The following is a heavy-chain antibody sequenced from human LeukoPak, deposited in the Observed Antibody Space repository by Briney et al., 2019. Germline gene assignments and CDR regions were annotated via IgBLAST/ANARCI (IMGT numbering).Heavy chain of an antibody. V-gene: IGHV1-2*02. CDR2: IKPNSAGT. J-gene: IGHJ5*02. CDR1: GYTFTGYY. CDR3: ARDRGSYYWFDP. D-gene: IGHD1-26*01. Sequence: GAAVKVTCKACGYTFTGYYRHWVGQPRAQGREEMGWIKPNSAGTNYAQKFQGRVTMTRDTSISTAYMELSRLRSEDTAVYYCARDRGSYYWFDPWGQGTLVTVSS.